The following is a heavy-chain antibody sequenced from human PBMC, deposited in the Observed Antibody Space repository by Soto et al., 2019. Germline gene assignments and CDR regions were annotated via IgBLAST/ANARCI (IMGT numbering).Heavy chain of an antibody. V-gene: IGHV4-34*01. CDR3: ARWAAGYYDFWSGYYRRVYGMDV. D-gene: IGHD3-3*01. Sequence: PSETLSLTCAVCGGSFSGYYWSWIRQPPGKXLEWIGEINHSGSTNYNPSLKSRVTISVDTSKNQFSLKLSSVTAADTAVYYCARWAAGYYDFWSGYYRRVYGMDVWGQGTTVTVSS. J-gene: IGHJ6*02. CDR1: GGSFSGYY. CDR2: INHSGST.